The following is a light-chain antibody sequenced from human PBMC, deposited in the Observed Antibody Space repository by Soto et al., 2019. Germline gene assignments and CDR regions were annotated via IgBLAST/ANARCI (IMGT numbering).Light chain of an antibody. J-gene: IGKJ1*01. CDR1: QSVSDK. CDR3: QQFNNWPRT. CDR2: GAS. Sequence: DIELTQSPATLSVSPGERVTLSCRASQSVSDKLAWYQQKPGQAPRLLLYGASSSASGIPARFSGSGSGTDFTLTISSLQSEDVAVYYCQQFNNWPRTFGQGTNVE. V-gene: IGKV3-15*01.